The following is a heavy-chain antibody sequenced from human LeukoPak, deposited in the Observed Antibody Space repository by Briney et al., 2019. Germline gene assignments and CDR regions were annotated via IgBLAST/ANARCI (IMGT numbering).Heavy chain of an antibody. CDR3: AREMGDAFDI. J-gene: IGHJ3*02. D-gene: IGHD5-24*01. CDR1: GGSISSYY. V-gene: IGHV4-59*01. Sequence: PSETLSLTCTVSGGSISSYYWSWIRQPPGKGLEWIGYIYYSGSTNYNPSLKSRVTISVDTSKNQFPLKLSSVTAADTAVYYCAREMGDAFDIWGQGTMVTVSS. CDR2: IYYSGST.